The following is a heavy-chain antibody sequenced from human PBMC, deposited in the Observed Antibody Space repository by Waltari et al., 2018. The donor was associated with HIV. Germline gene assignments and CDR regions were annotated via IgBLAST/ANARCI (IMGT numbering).Heavy chain of an antibody. Sequence: QVQLQESGPRLVKPSETLSLSCTVSGDSIRNFYWSWIRQPPGKLLEWIGYIHYEGGTNWHPSLKSRVTMSVDTSKKQFSLSLNSVTAADTAIYYCAGGHNFGSRFDYWGQGILGAVSS. J-gene: IGHJ4*02. CDR3: AGGHNFGSRFDY. CDR1: GDSIRNFY. D-gene: IGHD5-18*01. V-gene: IGHV4-59*01. CDR2: IHYEGGT.